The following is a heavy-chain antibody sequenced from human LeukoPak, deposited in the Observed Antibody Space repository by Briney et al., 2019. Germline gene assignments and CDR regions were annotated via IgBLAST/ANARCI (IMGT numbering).Heavy chain of an antibody. CDR3: AFPSGSYRKFDY. CDR1: GFTFSSYW. J-gene: IGHJ4*02. D-gene: IGHD1-26*01. Sequence: PGGSLRLSCAASGFTFSSYWMSWVRQAPGKGLEWVANIKQDGSEKYYVDSVKGRFTISRDNAKNSLYLRMNSLRAEDTAVYYCAFPSGSYRKFDYWGQGTLVTVSS. CDR2: IKQDGSEK. V-gene: IGHV3-7*03.